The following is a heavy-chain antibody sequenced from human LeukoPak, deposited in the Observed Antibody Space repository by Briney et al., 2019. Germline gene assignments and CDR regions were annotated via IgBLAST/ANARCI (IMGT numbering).Heavy chain of an antibody. CDR3: ARWNLEIILPIAAAGTAFDY. CDR1: GGSINNYW. J-gene: IGHJ4*02. V-gene: IGHV4-59*12. Sequence: SETLSLTCSVSGGSINNYWWNWIRQPPGKGLEWIGYIYYSGSTYYNPSLKSRVTISIDRSKNQFSLKLSSVTAADTAVYYCARWNLEIILPIAAAGTAFDYWGQGTLVTVSS. D-gene: IGHD6-13*01. CDR2: IYYSGST.